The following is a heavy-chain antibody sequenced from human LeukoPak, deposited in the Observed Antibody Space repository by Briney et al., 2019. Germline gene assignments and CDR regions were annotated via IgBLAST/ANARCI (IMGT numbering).Heavy chain of an antibody. CDR3: ARDFSGSYQFDY. CDR2: IWYDGSNK. Sequence: PGGSLRLSCAASGFTFSSYGMHWVRQAPGKGLEWVAVIWYDGSNKYYADSVKGRFTISRDNSKNTLYLQMNSLRAEDTAVYYCARDFSGSYQFDYWGREPWSPSPQ. CDR1: GFTFSSYG. D-gene: IGHD1-26*01. V-gene: IGHV3-33*01. J-gene: IGHJ4*02.